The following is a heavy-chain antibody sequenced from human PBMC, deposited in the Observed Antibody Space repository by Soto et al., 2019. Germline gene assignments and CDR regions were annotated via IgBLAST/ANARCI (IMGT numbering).Heavy chain of an antibody. V-gene: IGHV4-30-2*01. CDR1: GGSISSGGYS. Sequence: SETLSLTCAVSGGSISSGGYSWSWFRQPPGKGLEWIGYIYHSGSTYYSPSLKSRVTISVDRSKDQFPLKLSSVTAADTAVYYCARVPAPWGQGTLVTVSS. CDR3: ARVPAP. CDR2: IYHSGST. J-gene: IGHJ5*02.